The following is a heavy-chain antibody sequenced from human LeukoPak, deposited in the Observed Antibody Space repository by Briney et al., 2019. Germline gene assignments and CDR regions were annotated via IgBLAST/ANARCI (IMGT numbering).Heavy chain of an antibody. CDR1: GFTVSSNY. V-gene: IGHV3-53*05. D-gene: IGHD3-10*01. Sequence: GGSLRLSCAASGFTVSSNYMSWVRQAPGKGLEWVSVIYIGGSTYYADSVKGRFTISRDNSKNTLYLQMNSLRAEDTALYYCAKDLDYYNAGSYYPDYWGQGTLVTVSS. J-gene: IGHJ4*02. CDR2: IYIGGST. CDR3: AKDLDYYNAGSYYPDY.